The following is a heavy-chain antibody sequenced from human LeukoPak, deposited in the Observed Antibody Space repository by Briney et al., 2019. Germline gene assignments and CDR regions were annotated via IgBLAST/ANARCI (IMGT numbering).Heavy chain of an antibody. D-gene: IGHD4-17*01. J-gene: IGHJ3*02. CDR3: ARGTHGDYGRRAFDI. V-gene: IGHV3-21*01. CDR2: ISSSSSYI. Sequence: PGGSLRLSCAASGFTFSSYSMNWVRQAPGKGLEWVSAISSSSSYIYYADSVKGRFTISRDNAKNSLYLQMNSLRAEDTAVYYCARGTHGDYGRRAFDIWGQGTMVTVSS. CDR1: GFTFSSYS.